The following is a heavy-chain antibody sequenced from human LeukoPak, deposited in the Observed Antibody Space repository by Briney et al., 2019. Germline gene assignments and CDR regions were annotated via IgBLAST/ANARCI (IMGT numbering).Heavy chain of an antibody. CDR1: GGSISSGTYY. CDR2: VYSSGRT. D-gene: IGHD1-26*01. CDR3: ARLMGATNWFDP. J-gene: IGHJ5*02. Sequence: PSETLSLTCTVSGGSISSGTYYWSWIRQPAGKGLEWIGRVYSSGRTNYNPSLKSRGTISVDTSKNQFSLELSSVTAADTAVYYCARLMGATNWFDPWGQGTLVTVSS. V-gene: IGHV4-61*02.